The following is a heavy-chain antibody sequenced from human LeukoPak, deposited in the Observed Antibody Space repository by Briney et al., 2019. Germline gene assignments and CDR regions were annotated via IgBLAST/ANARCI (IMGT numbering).Heavy chain of an antibody. CDR1: GYSFTSYW. CDR3: ARHSNIYSGYDFIDY. V-gene: IGHV5-51*01. Sequence: GESLKISCKGSGYSFTSYWIGWVRQMPGKGLEWMGIIYPGDSDTRYSPPFQGQVTISADKSISTTYLQWSSLKASDTAMYYCARHSNIYSGYDFIDYWGQGTLVTVSS. J-gene: IGHJ4*02. D-gene: IGHD5-12*01. CDR2: IYPGDSDT.